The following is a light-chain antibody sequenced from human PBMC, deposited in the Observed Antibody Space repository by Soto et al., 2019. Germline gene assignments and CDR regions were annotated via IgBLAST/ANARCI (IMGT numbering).Light chain of an antibody. CDR3: QQLNSYPYT. CDR2: AAS. V-gene: IGKV1-9*01. CDR1: QGTNNY. Sequence: DIQLTQSPSFLSASVGDRVTITCRASQGTNNYLAWYQQQPGKAPKVRIYAASTLQSGVPSRFSGSGSGTEFTLTISSLQPEDFATYYCQQLNSYPYTFGQGTKLENK. J-gene: IGKJ2*01.